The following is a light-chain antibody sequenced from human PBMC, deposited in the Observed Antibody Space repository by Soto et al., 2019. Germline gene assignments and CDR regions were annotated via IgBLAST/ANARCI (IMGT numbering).Light chain of an antibody. J-gene: IGKJ1*01. CDR3: QHYISYSEA. CDR2: GAS. V-gene: IGKV3-20*01. CDR1: QSVRSSY. Sequence: ESVLTQAPGTLPSSPGERATLSCRPSQSVRSSYFAWYHQKTGQAPRPLIFGASTRAPGIPDRFTGSGSGTDFTLTIRSLQPDEVATYYCQHYISYSEALGQGTKV.